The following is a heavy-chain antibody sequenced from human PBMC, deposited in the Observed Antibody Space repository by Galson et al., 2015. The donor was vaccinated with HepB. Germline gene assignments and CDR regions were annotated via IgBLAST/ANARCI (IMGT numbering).Heavy chain of an antibody. CDR2: ISYDGSNK. CDR3: ARAGDGRGWIQLWSY. Sequence: SLRLSCAASGFTFSSYAMHWVRRAPGKGLEWVAVISYDGSNKYYADSVKGRFTISRDNSKNTLYLQMNSLRAEDTAVYYCARAGDGRGWIQLWSYWGQGTLVTVSS. CDR1: GFTFSSYA. D-gene: IGHD5-18*01. J-gene: IGHJ4*02. V-gene: IGHV3-30-3*01.